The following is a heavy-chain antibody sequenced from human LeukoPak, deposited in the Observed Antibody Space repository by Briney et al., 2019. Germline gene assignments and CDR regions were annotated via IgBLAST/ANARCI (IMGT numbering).Heavy chain of an antibody. CDR2: IYHSGRT. Sequence: SETLSLTCAVSGGSISTSNWWRWVRQPPGKGLEWIGEIYHSGRTNYNPSLKSRVTISVDTSKNQFSLKLSSVTAADTAVYYCARESREDSWTFDYWGQGTLVTVSS. J-gene: IGHJ4*02. D-gene: IGHD3/OR15-3a*01. V-gene: IGHV4-4*02. CDR3: ARESREDSWTFDY. CDR1: GGSISTSNW.